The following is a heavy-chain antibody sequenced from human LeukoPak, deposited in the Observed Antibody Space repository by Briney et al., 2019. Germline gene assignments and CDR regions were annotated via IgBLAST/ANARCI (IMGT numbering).Heavy chain of an antibody. CDR1: GGSFSGYY. V-gene: IGHV4-34*01. J-gene: IGHJ4*02. CDR2: INHSGST. Sequence: SETLSLTCAVYGGSFSGYYWSWIRQPPGKGLEWIGEINHSGSTNYNPSLKSRVTISVDTSKNQFSLKLSSVTAADTAVYYCASSNLNGDYDNFYWGQGTLVTVPS. D-gene: IGHD4-17*01. CDR3: ASSNLNGDYDNFY.